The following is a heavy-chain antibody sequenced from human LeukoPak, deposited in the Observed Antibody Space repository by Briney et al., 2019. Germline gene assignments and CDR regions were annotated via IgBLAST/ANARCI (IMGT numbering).Heavy chain of an antibody. CDR2: IYHSGST. CDR3: AREGSGAFDI. V-gene: IGHV4-30-2*01. J-gene: IGHJ3*02. Sequence: SQTLSLTCAVFGGSISSGGYSWSWIRQPPGKVLEWIGYIYHSGSTYYNPSLKSRVTISVDRSKNQFSLKLSSVTAADTAVYYCAREGSGAFDIWGQGTMVTVSS. CDR1: GGSISSGGYS.